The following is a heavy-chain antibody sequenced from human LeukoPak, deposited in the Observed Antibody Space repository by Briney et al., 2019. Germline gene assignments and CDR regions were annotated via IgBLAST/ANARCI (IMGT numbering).Heavy chain of an antibody. CDR3: ARASSSIAARDEGFDY. V-gene: IGHV4-34*01. CDR2: INHSGST. D-gene: IGHD6-6*01. Sequence: PSETLSLTCAVYGGSFSGYYWSWIRQPPGKGLEWIGEINHSGSTNYNPSPKSRVTISVDTSKNQSSLKLSSVTAADTAVYYCARASSSIAARDEGFDYWGQGTLVTVSS. J-gene: IGHJ4*02. CDR1: GGSFSGYY.